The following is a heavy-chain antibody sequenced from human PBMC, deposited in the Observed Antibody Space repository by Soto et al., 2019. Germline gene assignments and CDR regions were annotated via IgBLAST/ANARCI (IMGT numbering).Heavy chain of an antibody. D-gene: IGHD3-22*01. CDR2: INHSGST. CDR3: ARGPYYDSSGYPYYYYGMDV. Sequence: SETLSLTCAVYGGSFSGYYWSWIRQPPGKGLEWIGEINHSGSTNYNSSLKSRVTISGDKSKNQFSLKLSSVTAADTAVYYCARGPYYDSSGYPYYYYGMDVWGQGTTVTVS. CDR1: GGSFSGYY. V-gene: IGHV4-34*01. J-gene: IGHJ6*02.